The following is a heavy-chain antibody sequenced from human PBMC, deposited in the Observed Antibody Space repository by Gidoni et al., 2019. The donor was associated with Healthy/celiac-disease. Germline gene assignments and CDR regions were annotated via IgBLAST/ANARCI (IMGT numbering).Heavy chain of an antibody. V-gene: IGHV4-59*01. CDR1: GGSISRYY. D-gene: IGHD3-10*01. CDR3: ARNGPMAPYYYYYMDV. J-gene: IGHJ6*03. CDR2: IYYSGST. Sequence: QVQLQESGPGLVKPSETLSLTCTVSGGSISRYYWSWIRQPPGKGLEWIGYIYYSGSTNYNPSLKSRVTISVDTSKNQFSLKLSSVTAADTAVYYCARNGPMAPYYYYYMDVWGKGTTVTVSS.